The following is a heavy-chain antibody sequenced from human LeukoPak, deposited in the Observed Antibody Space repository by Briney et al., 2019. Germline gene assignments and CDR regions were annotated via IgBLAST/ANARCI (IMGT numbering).Heavy chain of an antibody. CDR2: SFSSGNT. CDR3: ARARTYYSDGSGLNWFDP. D-gene: IGHD3-22*01. CDR1: GGSISSGNYW. J-gene: IGHJ5*02. V-gene: IGHV4-31*03. Sequence: SETLSLTCTVSGGSISSGNYWWGWIRQLPGMGLEWIGHSFSSGNTHYNPSLKSRVTISVDTSKNQFSLSLSSVTAADTAIYYCARARTYYSDGSGLNWFDPWGQGTLVTVSS.